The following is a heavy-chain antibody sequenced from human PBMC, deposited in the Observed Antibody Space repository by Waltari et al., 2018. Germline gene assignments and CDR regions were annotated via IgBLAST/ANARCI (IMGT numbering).Heavy chain of an antibody. CDR3: AKDTLSGYSGSYQFDY. J-gene: IGHJ4*02. CDR2: ISWNSGSI. CDR1: GFTFDDYA. Sequence: EVQLVESGGGLVQPGRSLRLSCAASGFTFDDYAMHWVRQAHGKGLEWVSGISWNSGSIGYADSVKGRFTISRDNAKNSLYLQMNSLRAEDTALYYCAKDTLSGYSGSYQFDYWGQGTLVTVSS. V-gene: IGHV3-9*01. D-gene: IGHD1-26*01.